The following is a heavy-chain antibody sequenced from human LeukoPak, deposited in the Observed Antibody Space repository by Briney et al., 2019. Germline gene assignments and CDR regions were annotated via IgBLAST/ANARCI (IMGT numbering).Heavy chain of an antibody. CDR3: ASSPVLRYFDWFRYYYGMDV. V-gene: IGHV3-66*01. D-gene: IGHD3-9*01. J-gene: IGHJ6*02. CDR2: IYSGGST. Sequence: PGGSLRLSCAASGFTVSSNYMSWVRQAPGKGLEWVSVIYSGGSTYYADSVKGRFTISRDNSKNTLYLQMNSLRAEDTAVYYCASSPVLRYFDWFRYYYGMDVWGQGTTVTVSS. CDR1: GFTVSSNY.